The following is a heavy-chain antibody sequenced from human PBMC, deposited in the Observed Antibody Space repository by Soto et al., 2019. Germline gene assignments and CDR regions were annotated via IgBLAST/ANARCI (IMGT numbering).Heavy chain of an antibody. CDR3: ARQDIVLMVYANDY. CDR2: IYYSGST. D-gene: IGHD2-8*01. Sequence: SEPLSLNCTVSIFTLSISIYYWGWIRQPPGKWLEWIGSIYYSGSTYYTPSLKSRVTISVDTSKNQFSLNLSSVTASDTAVYYCARQDIVLMVYANDYWGQG. CDR1: IFTLSISIYY. V-gene: IGHV4-39*01. J-gene: IGHJ4*02.